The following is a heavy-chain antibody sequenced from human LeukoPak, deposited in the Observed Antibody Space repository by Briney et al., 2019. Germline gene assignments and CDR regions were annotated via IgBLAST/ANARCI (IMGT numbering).Heavy chain of an antibody. CDR1: GFTFSSYG. CDR2: ISYDGSNK. CDR3: ASLYYFDY. J-gene: IGHJ4*02. V-gene: IGHV3-30*03. Sequence: GGSLRLSCAASGFTFSSYGMHWVRQAPGKGLEWVAVISYDGSNKYYADSVKGRFTISRDNSKNMLYLQMNSLRAEDTAVYYCASLYYFDYWGQGTLVTVSS.